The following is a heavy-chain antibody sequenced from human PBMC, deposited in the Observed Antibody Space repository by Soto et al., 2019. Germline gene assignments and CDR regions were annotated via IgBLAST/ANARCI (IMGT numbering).Heavy chain of an antibody. V-gene: IGHV1-2*02. CDR2: INPNSGGT. CDR1: GYTFTGYY. Sequence: GASVKDSCKASGYTFTGYYMHWVRQAPGQGLEWMGWINPNSGGTDYAQKFQGRVTMTRDTSISTAYMELSRLRSDDTAVYYCVRDTYYYHSSGPAPFEYWGQGTQVTVS. J-gene: IGHJ4*02. CDR3: VRDTYYYHSSGPAPFEY. D-gene: IGHD3-22*01.